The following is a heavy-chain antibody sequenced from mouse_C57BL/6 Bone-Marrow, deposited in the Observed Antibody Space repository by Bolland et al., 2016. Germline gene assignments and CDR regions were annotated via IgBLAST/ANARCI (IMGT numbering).Heavy chain of an antibody. V-gene: IGHV1-82*01. J-gene: IGHJ3*01. D-gene: IGHD1-1*02. CDR2: IYPGDGDT. Sequence: GRIYPGDGDTNYNGKFKGKATLTADKSSSTAYMQLSSLTSEDCAVYFCARVVWGPYWGQGTLV. CDR3: ARVVWGPY.